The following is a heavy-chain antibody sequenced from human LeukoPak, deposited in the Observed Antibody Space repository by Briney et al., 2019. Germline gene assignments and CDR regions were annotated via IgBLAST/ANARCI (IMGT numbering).Heavy chain of an antibody. V-gene: IGHV3-53*04. Sequence: GGSQRLSCAASGFTVSSNYMTWVRQAPGKGLEWVSLIYSAGGTYYTDSVKGRFTISRHSSKNTLYLQMNSLRGEDTAVYYCARFLGRITISGVVPYGMDVWGQGTTVTVSS. CDR3: ARFLGRITISGVVPYGMDV. CDR1: GFTVSSNY. J-gene: IGHJ6*02. D-gene: IGHD3-3*01. CDR2: IYSAGGT.